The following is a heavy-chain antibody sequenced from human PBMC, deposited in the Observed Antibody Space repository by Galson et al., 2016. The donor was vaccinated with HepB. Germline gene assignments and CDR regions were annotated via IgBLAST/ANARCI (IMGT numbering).Heavy chain of an antibody. V-gene: IGHV4-31*03. D-gene: IGHD3-10*01. Sequence: TLSLTCNISGGKRSSGTDYWKGNHQQTGKGLEWIGNIYYSGSTSDNPSRKSRITISVDTSKNQFSLQLSSVTAADTAVYYCARAVVVRGLLITTRDYYYMDVGGKGSTVTVSS. CDR2: IYYSGST. CDR1: GGKRSSGTDY. CDR3: ARAVVVRGLLITTRDYYYMDV. J-gene: IGHJ6*03.